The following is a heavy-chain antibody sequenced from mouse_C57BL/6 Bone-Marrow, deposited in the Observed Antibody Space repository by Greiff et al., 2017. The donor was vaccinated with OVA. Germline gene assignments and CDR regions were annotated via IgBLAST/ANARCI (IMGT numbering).Heavy chain of an antibody. CDR3: VYYSRYFDV. V-gene: IGHV1-18*01. J-gene: IGHJ1*03. Sequence: VQLKQSGPELVKPGASVKIPCNASGYTFTDYNMDWVKQSHGKSLEWIGDINPNNGGTIYNQKFKGKATLTVDKSSSTAYMELRSLTSEDTAVYYCVYYSRYFDVWGTGTTVTVSS. D-gene: IGHD1-1*01. CDR1: GYTFTDYN. CDR2: INPNNGGT.